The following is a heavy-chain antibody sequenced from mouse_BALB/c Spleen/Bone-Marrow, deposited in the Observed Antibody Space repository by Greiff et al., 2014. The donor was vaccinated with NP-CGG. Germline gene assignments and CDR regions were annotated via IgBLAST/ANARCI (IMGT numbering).Heavy chain of an antibody. CDR3: GSGPAWFAY. J-gene: IGHJ3*01. Sequence: DVKLVESGPELVKPGASVKISCKASGYSFTGYFMNWVKQSHGKSLEWIGRINPYNGDTFYNQKFKGKATSTVDKSSSTAHMELLSLTSEDSAVYYCGSGPAWFAYWGQGTLVTVSA. CDR1: GYSFTGYF. V-gene: IGHV1-37*01. CDR2: INPYNGDT.